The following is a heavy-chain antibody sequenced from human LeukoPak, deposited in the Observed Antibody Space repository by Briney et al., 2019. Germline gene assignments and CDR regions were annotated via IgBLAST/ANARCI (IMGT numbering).Heavy chain of an antibody. V-gene: IGHV3-7*01. CDR2: MNQDGSAK. J-gene: IGHJ6*02. CDR1: GLTFSVFW. Sequence: GGSLRLSCAVSGLTFSVFWVSWVRQATGEGLEWVANMNQDGSAKGYVDSVKGRFTISRDNARNSLYLQMSSLRPEDTAVYYCATYTHWVAGDVWGQGTTVTVSS. D-gene: IGHD3-16*01. CDR3: ATYTHWVAGDV.